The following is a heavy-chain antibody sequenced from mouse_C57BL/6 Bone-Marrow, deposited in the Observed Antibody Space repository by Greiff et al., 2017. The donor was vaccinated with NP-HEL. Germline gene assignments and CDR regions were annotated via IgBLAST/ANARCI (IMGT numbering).Heavy chain of an antibody. CDR2: ISSGGDYI. V-gene: IGHV5-9-1*02. CDR1: GFTFSRYA. Sequence: EVKVVESGEGLVKPGGSLKLSCAASGFTFSRYAMSWVRQTPEKRLEWVAYISSGGDYIYYADTVKGRFTISRDNARNTLYLQMSSLKSEDTAMYYCTRETVVARDWFAYWGQGTLVTVSA. D-gene: IGHD1-1*01. CDR3: TRETVVARDWFAY. J-gene: IGHJ3*01.